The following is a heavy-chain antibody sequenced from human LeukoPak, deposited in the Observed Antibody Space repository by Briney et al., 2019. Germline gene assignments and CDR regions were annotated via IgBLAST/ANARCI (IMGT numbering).Heavy chain of an antibody. CDR1: GFTFSSYG. Sequence: GGSLRLSCAASGFTFSSYGMHWVRQAPGKGLEWVAFIRYDGSNKYYADSVKGRFTISRDNSKNTLYLQMNSLRAEDTAVYYCAKETPDIVVVPAAQYFQHWGQGTLVTVSS. D-gene: IGHD2-2*01. V-gene: IGHV3-30*02. J-gene: IGHJ1*01. CDR2: IRYDGSNK. CDR3: AKETPDIVVVPAAQYFQH.